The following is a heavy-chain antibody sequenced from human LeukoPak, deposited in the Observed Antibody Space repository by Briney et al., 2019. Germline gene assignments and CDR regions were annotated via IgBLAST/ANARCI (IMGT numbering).Heavy chain of an antibody. CDR1: GGTFSSYA. V-gene: IGHV1-69*13. CDR2: IIPIFGTA. Sequence: GASVKVSCKASGGTFSSYAISWVRQAPGQGLEWMGGIIPIFGTANYAQKFQGRVTITADESTSTAYMELSSLRSEDTAVYYCARALDCSSTSCPRFIRAWARDYYYYMDVWGKGTTVTVSS. CDR3: ARALDCSSTSCPRFIRAWARDYYYYMDV. J-gene: IGHJ6*03. D-gene: IGHD2-2*01.